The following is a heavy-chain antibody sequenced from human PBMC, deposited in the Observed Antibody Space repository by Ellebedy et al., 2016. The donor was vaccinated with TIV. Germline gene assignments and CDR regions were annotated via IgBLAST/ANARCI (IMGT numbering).Heavy chain of an antibody. CDR3: EKGGRIQLTDV. CDR1: GLPFSIYA. CDR2: IESNGLTT. Sequence: GESLKISCGPSGLPFSIYAMTWVRQTPGKGLELLSTIESNGLTTYYAQSVKGRFTISRDNFNNRVFLKMNSLRAEDTAVYYCEKGGRIQLTDVWGQGTTVIVSS. J-gene: IGHJ6*02. D-gene: IGHD5-18*01. V-gene: IGHV3-23*05.